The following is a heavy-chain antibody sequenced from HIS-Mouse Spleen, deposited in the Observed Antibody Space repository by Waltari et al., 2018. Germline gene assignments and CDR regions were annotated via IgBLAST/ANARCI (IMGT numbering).Heavy chain of an antibody. J-gene: IGHJ3*02. Sequence: QLQLQESGPGLVKPSETLSLTCTVPGGSISSSSYYWGWIRQPPGKGLEWIGSIYYSGSTYYNPSLKSRVTISVDTSKNQFSLKLSSVTAADTAVYYCATPPVVVVAATRWAFDIWGQGTMVTVSS. CDR3: ATPPVVVVAATRWAFDI. CDR2: IYYSGST. D-gene: IGHD2-15*01. V-gene: IGHV4-39*07. CDR1: GGSISSSSYY.